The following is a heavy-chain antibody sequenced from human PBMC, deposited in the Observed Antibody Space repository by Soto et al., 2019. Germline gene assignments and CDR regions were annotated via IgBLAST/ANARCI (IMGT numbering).Heavy chain of an antibody. V-gene: IGHV1-69*08. CDR2: IIPILGIA. Sequence: QVQLVQSGAEVKKPGSSVKVSCKASGGTFSSYTISWVRQAPGQGLEWMGRIIPILGIANYAQKFQGRVKIPADKSKSTAYMELSSLRSEDTAVYYCARDGVVPAAINYYYGMDVWGQGTTVSVSS. D-gene: IGHD2-2*01. CDR1: GGTFSSYT. CDR3: ARDGVVPAAINYYYGMDV. J-gene: IGHJ6*02.